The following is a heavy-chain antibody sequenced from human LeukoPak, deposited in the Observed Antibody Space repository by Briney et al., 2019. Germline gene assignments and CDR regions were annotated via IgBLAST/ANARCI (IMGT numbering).Heavy chain of an antibody. V-gene: IGHV4-31*03. CDR3: ARVLANVDTAMVNAFDI. CDR2: IYYSGST. D-gene: IGHD5-18*01. Sequence: PSKTLSLTCTVSGGSINSGGYYWSWIRQHPGKGLEWIGYIYYSGSTYYNPSLKSRLTISLDTSKNQFSLKLSPVTAADTAVYYCARVLANVDTAMVNAFDIWGQGTMVTVSS. CDR1: GGSINSGGYY. J-gene: IGHJ3*02.